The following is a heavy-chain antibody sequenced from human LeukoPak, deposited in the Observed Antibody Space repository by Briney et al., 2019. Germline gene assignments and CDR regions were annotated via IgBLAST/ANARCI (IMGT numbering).Heavy chain of an antibody. J-gene: IGHJ4*02. D-gene: IGHD5-24*01. V-gene: IGHV1-46*01. Sequence: GASVKVSCKASGYTFTGYYMHWVRQAPGQGLEWMGKLNPSGGSTIYAQKFQGRVTMTRDTSTNTVYMELSSLRSEDTAVYYCARAEGRDGYSHGDHWGQGTLVTVSS. CDR1: GYTFTGYY. CDR3: ARAEGRDGYSHGDH. CDR2: LNPSGGST.